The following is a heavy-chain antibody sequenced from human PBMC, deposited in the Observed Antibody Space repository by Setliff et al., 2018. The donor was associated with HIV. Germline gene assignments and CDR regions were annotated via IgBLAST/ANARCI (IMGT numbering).Heavy chain of an antibody. CDR3: ARGRGPSRFDY. V-gene: IGHV1-3*01. CDR2: INAGNGNT. J-gene: IGHJ4*01. Sequence: ASVKVSCKASGYTFTAYVMHWVRQAPGQRLEWMGWINAGNGNTKYSQKFQGRVTITRDTSASTAYMELSSLRSEDTAIYYCARGRGPSRFDYWGQGTLVTVSS. CDR1: GYTFTAYV.